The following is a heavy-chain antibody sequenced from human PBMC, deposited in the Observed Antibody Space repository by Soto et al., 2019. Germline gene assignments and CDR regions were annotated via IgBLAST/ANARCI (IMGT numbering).Heavy chain of an antibody. Sequence: ASVKVSCKACGGTFSSYAISWVRQAPGQGREWMGGIIPIFGTANYAQKFQGRVTITADESTSTAYMELSSLRSEDTAVYYCARDYEGIRNKKAALWFAAGIGYWGQGTLVPLSS. CDR3: ARDYEGIRNKKAALWFAAGIGY. J-gene: IGHJ4*02. V-gene: IGHV1-69*13. D-gene: IGHD3-10*01. CDR2: IIPIFGTA. CDR1: GGTFSSYA.